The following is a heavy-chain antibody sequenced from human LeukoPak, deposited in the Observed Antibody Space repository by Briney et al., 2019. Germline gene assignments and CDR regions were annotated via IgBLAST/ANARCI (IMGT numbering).Heavy chain of an antibody. CDR1: GGSISSGNYY. V-gene: IGHV4-61*02. CDR3: ARSPYDYVWGSYRNPYYFDY. CDR2: IYTSGTT. J-gene: IGHJ4*02. Sequence: KSSQTLSLTCTVSGGSISSGNYYYSWIRQPAGKGLEWLGRIYTSGTTDYNPSLKSRVTISVDTSKNQFSLKLSSVTAADTAVYYCARSPYDYVWGSYRNPYYFDYWGQGTLVTVSS. D-gene: IGHD3-16*02.